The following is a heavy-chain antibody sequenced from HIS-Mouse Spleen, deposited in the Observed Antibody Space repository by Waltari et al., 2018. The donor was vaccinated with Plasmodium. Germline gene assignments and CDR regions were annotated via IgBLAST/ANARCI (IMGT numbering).Heavy chain of an antibody. Sequence: QVTLRESGPALVKPTQTLTLTCTFSGFSLSTSGMCVTWIRQPPGKALEWLARIDWDDDKYYSTSLKTRLTMSKDTSKNQVVLTMTNMDPVDTATYYCARTTYSSSSAKYYYYGMDVWGQGTTVTVSS. V-gene: IGHV2-70*15. CDR2: IDWDDDK. J-gene: IGHJ6*02. D-gene: IGHD6-6*01. CDR3: ARTTYSSSSAKYYYYGMDV. CDR1: GFSLSTSGMC.